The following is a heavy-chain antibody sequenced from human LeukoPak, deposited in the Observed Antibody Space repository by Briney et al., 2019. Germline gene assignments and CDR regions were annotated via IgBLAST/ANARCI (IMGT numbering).Heavy chain of an antibody. D-gene: IGHD6-13*01. Sequence: SETLSLTCTVSGGSISSYYWSWIRQPPGKGLEWIGYIYYSGNTNYNPSLKSRVTISVDTSKNQFSLKLSSVTAADTAVYYCARVVSSSWDYYYYMDVWGKGTTVTISS. CDR3: ARVVSSSWDYYYYMDV. CDR1: GGSISSYY. V-gene: IGHV4-59*01. CDR2: IYYSGNT. J-gene: IGHJ6*03.